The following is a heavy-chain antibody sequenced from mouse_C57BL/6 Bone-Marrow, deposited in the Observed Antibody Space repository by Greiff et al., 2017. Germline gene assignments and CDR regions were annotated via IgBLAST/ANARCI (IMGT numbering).Heavy chain of an antibody. J-gene: IGHJ2*01. CDR3: AKPLYYSNYLCYFDY. D-gene: IGHD2-5*01. CDR1: GFSLTSYG. Sequence: QVQLQESGPGLVQPSQSLSITCTVSGFSLTSYGVHWVRQSPGKGLEWLGVIWRGGSTDYNAAFMSRLSITKDNSKSQVFFKMNSLQADDTAIYYCAKPLYYSNYLCYFDYWGQGTTRTVSS. CDR2: IWRGGST. V-gene: IGHV2-5*01.